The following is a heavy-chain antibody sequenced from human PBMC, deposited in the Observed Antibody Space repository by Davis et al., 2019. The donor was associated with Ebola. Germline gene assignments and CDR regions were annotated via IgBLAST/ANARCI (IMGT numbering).Heavy chain of an antibody. Sequence: GEFLKISCAASGFTFSSYAMSWVRQAPGKGLEWVSAISGSGGSTYYADSVKGRFTISRDNSKNTLYLQMNSLRAEDTAVYYCAKASVVVIAPFDYWGQGTLVTVSS. CDR3: AKASVVVIAPFDY. V-gene: IGHV3-23*01. J-gene: IGHJ4*02. D-gene: IGHD2-21*01. CDR1: GFTFSSYA. CDR2: ISGSGGST.